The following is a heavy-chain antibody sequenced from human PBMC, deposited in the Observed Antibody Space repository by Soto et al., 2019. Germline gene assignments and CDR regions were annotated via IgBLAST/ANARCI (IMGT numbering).Heavy chain of an antibody. D-gene: IGHD1-26*01. Sequence: SETLSLTCTVSGDSLRIGDYYWSWVRQPPGKGLEWIGEIIHSESTKYNPSLKSRVTISVDTSKNQFSLKLSSVTAADTAVYYCARQRPTDGRWEFANYYGMDVWGQGTPVTVSS. CDR3: ARQRPTDGRWEFANYYGMDV. J-gene: IGHJ6*02. CDR2: IIHSEST. CDR1: GDSLRIGDYY. V-gene: IGHV4-34*12.